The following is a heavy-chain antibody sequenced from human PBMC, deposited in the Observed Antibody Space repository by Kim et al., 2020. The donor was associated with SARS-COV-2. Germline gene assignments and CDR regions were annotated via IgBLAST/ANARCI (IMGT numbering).Heavy chain of an antibody. CDR3: ANFPRYCGLGMDV. J-gene: IGHJ6*02. D-gene: IGHD2-21*01. V-gene: IGHV3-23*05. Sequence: YADSVKGRYPIARDNSKNTVFMQMTSLRAEDTAVYYCANFPRYCGLGMDVWGQGTTVTVSS.